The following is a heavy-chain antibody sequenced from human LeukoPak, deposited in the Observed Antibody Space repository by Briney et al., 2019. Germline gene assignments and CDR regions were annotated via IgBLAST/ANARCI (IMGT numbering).Heavy chain of an antibody. J-gene: IGHJ6*03. CDR3: AAPDSSGYYPYYYYYYMDV. CDR1: GFTFSSYG. CDR2: IRYDGSNK. D-gene: IGHD3-22*01. V-gene: IGHV3-30*02. Sequence: PGGSLRLSCAASGFTFSSYGMHRVRQAPGKGLEWVAFIRYDGSNKYYADSVKGRFTISRDNSKNTLYLQMNSLRAEDTAVYYCAAPDSSGYYPYYYYYYMDVWGKGTTVTVSS.